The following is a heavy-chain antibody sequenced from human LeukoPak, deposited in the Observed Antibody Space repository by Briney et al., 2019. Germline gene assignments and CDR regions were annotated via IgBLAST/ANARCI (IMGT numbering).Heavy chain of an antibody. CDR1: GGTFSSYA. CDR2: IIPLFGTA. J-gene: IGHJ3*02. V-gene: IGHV1-69*06. Sequence: ASVKVSCKASGGTFSSYAISWVRQAPGQGLELMGVIIPLFGTANYAQKFQGRVTITADKSTSTAYMELSSLRSEDTAVYYCARTSPTSSGYYFGAFDIWGQGTMVTVSS. CDR3: ARTSPTSSGYYFGAFDI. D-gene: IGHD3-22*01.